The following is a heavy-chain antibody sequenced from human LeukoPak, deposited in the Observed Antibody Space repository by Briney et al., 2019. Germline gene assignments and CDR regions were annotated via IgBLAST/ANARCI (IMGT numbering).Heavy chain of an antibody. Sequence: KPGGSLRLSCAASGFTFSDYYMSWIRQAPGKGLEWVSYISSSGSTIYYADSVKGRFTISRDNSKNTLYLQMNSLRAEDTAVYYCAKGSSSWADYYYYMDVWGKGTTVTIPS. V-gene: IGHV3-11*01. CDR2: ISSSGSTI. J-gene: IGHJ6*03. CDR1: GFTFSDYY. D-gene: IGHD6-13*01. CDR3: AKGSSSWADYYYYMDV.